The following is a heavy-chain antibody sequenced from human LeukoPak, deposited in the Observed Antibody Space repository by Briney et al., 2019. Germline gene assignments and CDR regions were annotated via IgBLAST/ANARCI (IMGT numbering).Heavy chain of an antibody. CDR3: ARGGYDFWSGQNEFDY. CDR1: GGSISSYY. J-gene: IGHJ4*02. CDR2: IYYSGST. Sequence: SETLSLTCTVFGGSISSYYWSWIRQPPGKGLEWIGYIYYSGSTNYNPSLKSRVTISVDTSKNQFSLKLSSVTAADTAVYYCARGGYDFWSGQNEFDYWGQGTLVTVSS. D-gene: IGHD3-3*01. V-gene: IGHV4-59*01.